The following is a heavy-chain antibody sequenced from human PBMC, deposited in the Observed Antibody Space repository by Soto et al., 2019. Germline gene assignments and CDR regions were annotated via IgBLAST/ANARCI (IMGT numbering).Heavy chain of an antibody. CDR3: AHRLTYNSDWDVGWFDP. J-gene: IGHJ5*02. D-gene: IGHD3-22*01. V-gene: IGHV2-5*02. Sequence: QITLKESGPTLVKPTQTLTLTCTFSGFSLSTSGVGVGWIRQPPGKALEWLAFIYWDDDKRYSPSLKSRLTITKXPSXNXVVLTLTNMDPVDTATYYCAHRLTYNSDWDVGWFDPWGQGTLVTVSS. CDR1: GFSLSTSGVG. CDR2: IYWDDDK.